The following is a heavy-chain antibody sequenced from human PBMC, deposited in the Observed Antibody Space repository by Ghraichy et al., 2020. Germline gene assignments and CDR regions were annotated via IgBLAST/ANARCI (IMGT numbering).Heavy chain of an antibody. J-gene: IGHJ6*02. CDR2: IKQDGSEK. CDR1: GFTFNNYW. CDR3: ARVVIAARNYYYYGMDV. Sequence: GGSLRLSCAASGFTFNNYWMSWVRQAPGKGLEWVANIKQDGSEKYYVDSVKGRFTISRDNAKNSLYLQMNSLRAEDTAVYYCARVVIAARNYYYYGMDVWGQGTTVTVSS. V-gene: IGHV3-7*03. D-gene: IGHD6-6*01.